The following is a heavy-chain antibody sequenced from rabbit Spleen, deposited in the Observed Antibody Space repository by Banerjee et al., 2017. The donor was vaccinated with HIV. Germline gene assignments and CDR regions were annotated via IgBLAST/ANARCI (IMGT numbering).Heavy chain of an antibody. CDR2: INAVTGKA. J-gene: IGHJ6*01. D-gene: IGHD8-1*01. Sequence: QSSEESGGDLVKPGASLTLTCTASGFSFIAGYYMCWVRQAPGKGLEWIACINAVTGKAVYASWAKGRFTFSKTSSTTVTLQMTSLTAADTATYFCARDAASSFSSYGMDLWGPGTLVTVS. CDR3: ARDAASSFSSYGMDL. V-gene: IGHV1S40*01. CDR1: GFSFIAGYY.